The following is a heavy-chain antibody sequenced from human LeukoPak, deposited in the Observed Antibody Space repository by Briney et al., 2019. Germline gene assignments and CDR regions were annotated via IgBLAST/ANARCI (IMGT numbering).Heavy chain of an antibody. D-gene: IGHD6-13*01. CDR3: ARDGPIGQQLLGY. CDR2: ISSSSSYI. CDR1: GFTFSSYS. Sequence: GGSLRLSCAASGFTFSSYSMNWARQAPGKGLEWVSSISSSSSYIYYADSVKGRFTISRDNAKNSLYLQMNSLRAEDTAVYYCARDGPIGQQLLGYWGQGTLVTVSS. V-gene: IGHV3-21*01. J-gene: IGHJ4*02.